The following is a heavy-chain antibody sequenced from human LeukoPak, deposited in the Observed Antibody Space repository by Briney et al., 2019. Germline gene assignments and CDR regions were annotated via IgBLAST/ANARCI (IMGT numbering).Heavy chain of an antibody. CDR2: IIPIFGTA. J-gene: IGHJ5*02. CDR1: GGTFSSYA. D-gene: IGHD3-10*01. CDR3: ARVATMVRGVKLNWFDP. Sequence: ASVKVSCKASGGTFSSYAISWVRQAPGQGLEWMGGIIPIFGTANYAQKFQGRVTITADESTSTAYMELSSLRSEDTAVYYCARVATMVRGVKLNWFDPWGQGTLVTVSS. V-gene: IGHV1-69*13.